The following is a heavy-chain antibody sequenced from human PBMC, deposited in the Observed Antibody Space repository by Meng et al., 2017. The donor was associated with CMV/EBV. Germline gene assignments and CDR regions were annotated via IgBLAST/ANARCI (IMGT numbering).Heavy chain of an antibody. Sequence: SLKISCAASGFTFDDYAMHWVRQAPGKGLEWVSGISWNSGSIGYADSVKGRFTISRDNAKNSLYLQMNSLRAEDMALYYCAKANHHVGAHAFDIWGQGTMVTVSS. J-gene: IGHJ3*02. CDR3: AKANHHVGAHAFDI. V-gene: IGHV3-9*03. CDR2: ISWNSGSI. CDR1: GFTFDDYA. D-gene: IGHD1-26*01.